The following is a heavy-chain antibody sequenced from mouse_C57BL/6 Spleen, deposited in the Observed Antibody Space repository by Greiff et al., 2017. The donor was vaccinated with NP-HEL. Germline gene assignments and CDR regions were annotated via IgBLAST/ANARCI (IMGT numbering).Heavy chain of an antibody. V-gene: IGHV1-54*01. D-gene: IGHD3-1*01. CDR2: INPGSGGT. CDR3: ARSGEMDY. CDR1: GYAFTNYL. J-gene: IGHJ4*01. Sequence: QVQLQQSGAELVRPGTSVKVSCKASGYAFTNYLIEWVKQRPGQGLEWIGVINPGSGGTNYNEKFKGKATLTADKSSSTAYMQLSSLTSEDSAVYFCARSGEMDYWGQGTSVTVSS.